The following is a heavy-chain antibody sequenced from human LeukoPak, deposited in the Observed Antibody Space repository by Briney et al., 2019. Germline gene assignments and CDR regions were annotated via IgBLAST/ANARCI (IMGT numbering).Heavy chain of an antibody. D-gene: IGHD6-13*01. CDR2: IYSGGNT. CDR1: GFTVSSNS. J-gene: IGHJ4*02. V-gene: IGHV3-53*05. CDR3: AKAEGQQLVNGQSDY. Sequence: GGSLRLSCTVSGFTVSSNSMSWVRQAPGKGLEWVSFIYSGGNTHYSDSVKGRFTISRDNSKNTLYLQMNSLRAEDTALYYCAKAEGQQLVNGQSDYWGQGTLVTVSS.